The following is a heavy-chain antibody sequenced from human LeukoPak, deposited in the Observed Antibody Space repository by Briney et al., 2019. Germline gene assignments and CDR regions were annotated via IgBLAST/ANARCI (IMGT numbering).Heavy chain of an antibody. V-gene: IGHV5-51*01. CDR1: GYRLTNNW. Sequence: ESLQISCKISGYRLTNNWIGWVRQVPGKGLEWMGLIYPGYSDAKYSPSFQGQVTLSVDTSISTAYLQLGGLRASDTAIYYCVRFALSSSLDHWGQGTLVTVSS. CDR2: IYPGYSDA. J-gene: IGHJ5*02. CDR3: VRFALSSSLDH. D-gene: IGHD6-13*01.